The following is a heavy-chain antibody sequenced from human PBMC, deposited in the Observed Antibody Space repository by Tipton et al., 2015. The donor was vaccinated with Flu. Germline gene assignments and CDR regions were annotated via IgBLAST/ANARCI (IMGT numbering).Heavy chain of an antibody. CDR1: GGTFGSDS. J-gene: IGHJ5*02. CDR3: ARDRKLQLSNWFDP. D-gene: IGHD1-1*01. Sequence: QMQLVQSGAEVKKPGSSVKVSCKASGGTFGSDSISWVRQAPGQGLEWMGGITPVFGSAKYSQKFQGRVTLTADESTSTAYMELNSLRSDDTAVYYCARDRKLQLSNWFDPWGQGTLVTVSS. V-gene: IGHV1-69*01. CDR2: ITPVFGSA.